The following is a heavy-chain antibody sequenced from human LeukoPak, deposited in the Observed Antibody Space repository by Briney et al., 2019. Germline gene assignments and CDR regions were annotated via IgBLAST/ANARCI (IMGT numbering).Heavy chain of an antibody. J-gene: IGHJ4*02. CDR3: ASRRVGASYFDY. CDR1: GASISSYS. Sequence: PSETLSLTCIASGASISSYSWTWIRQPPGRGLEWIGYIYYSGSANYNSSLKSRVTISIDTSKNQFSLKVSSVTAADTAVYYCASRRVGASYFDYWGQGTLVTVSS. D-gene: IGHD1-26*01. CDR2: IYYSGSA. V-gene: IGHV4-59*08.